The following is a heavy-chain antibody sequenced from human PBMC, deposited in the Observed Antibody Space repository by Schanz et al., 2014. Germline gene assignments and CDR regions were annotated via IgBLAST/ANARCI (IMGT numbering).Heavy chain of an antibody. Sequence: QVQLVESGGGVVQPGRSLRLSCAASGFTFSDYALHWVRQAPGKGLEWVAFIHYDGTYKYYADSVKGRFTISRDNSENTLYLQMISLRAEDTAVYYCAKLDGYAYGSMGQEYFDYGGQGTLVAVSS. D-gene: IGHD5-18*01. V-gene: IGHV3-30*04. CDR1: GFTFSDYA. CDR2: IHYDGTYK. CDR3: AKLDGYAYGSMGQEYFDY. J-gene: IGHJ4*02.